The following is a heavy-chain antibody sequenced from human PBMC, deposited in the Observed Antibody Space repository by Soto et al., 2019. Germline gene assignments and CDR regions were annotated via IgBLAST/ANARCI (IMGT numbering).Heavy chain of an antibody. CDR3: ARESVSPYYYYYYGMDV. CDR1: GFTFSSYG. V-gene: IGHV3-33*01. Sequence: VESLRLSCAASGFTFSSYGMHWVRQAPGKGLEWVAVIWYDGSNKYYADSVKGRFTISRDNSKNTLYLQMNSLRAEDTAVYYCARESVSPYYYYYYGMDVWGQGTTVTVSS. CDR2: IWYDGSNK. J-gene: IGHJ6*02.